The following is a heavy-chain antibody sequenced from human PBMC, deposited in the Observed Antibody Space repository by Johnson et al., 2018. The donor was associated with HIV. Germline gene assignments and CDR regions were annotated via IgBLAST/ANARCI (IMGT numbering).Heavy chain of an antibody. V-gene: IGHV3-23*04. D-gene: IGHD6-19*01. Sequence: EVQLVESGGGSAQPGWSLRLSCAASGFNFGSYAMTWVRQAPGKGLEWVSAISGNGGDTYFADSVKGRFTISRDNSKNTLYLQMNSLRAEDTAVYYCARQSFLAVAGIYDAFDIWGQGTMVTVSS. CDR1: GFNFGSYA. CDR2: ISGNGGDT. J-gene: IGHJ3*02. CDR3: ARQSFLAVAGIYDAFDI.